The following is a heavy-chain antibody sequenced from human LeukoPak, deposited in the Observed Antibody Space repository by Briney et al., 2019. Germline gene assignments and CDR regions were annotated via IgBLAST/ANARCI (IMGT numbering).Heavy chain of an antibody. J-gene: IGHJ5*02. D-gene: IGHD2/OR15-2a*01. V-gene: IGHV3-74*01. CDR3: ALFSQPFA. Sequence: GGSLRLSCAASGFTFINYWLHWVRQAPGKGLVWVSNINSDGSITSYADSVKGRFSISRDNAKNTLYLQMNGLRAEDTAVYYCALFSQPFAWRQGSVVTVSS. CDR2: INSDGSIT. CDR1: GFTFINYW.